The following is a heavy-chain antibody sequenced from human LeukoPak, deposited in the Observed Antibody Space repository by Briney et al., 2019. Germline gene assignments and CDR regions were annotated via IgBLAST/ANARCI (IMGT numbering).Heavy chain of an antibody. D-gene: IGHD2-2*01. V-gene: IGHV3-23*01. CDR1: GFSFSNCA. J-gene: IGHJ4*02. Sequence: QAGGSLILSCAASGFSFSNCAMTWVRQAPGKGLEWVSSISDSAGATYYADSVRGRFTISRDSSGSTLYLQMNSLRADDTAVYYCAKGGSTASTAVDYWGQGTLVTVSS. CDR3: AKGGSTASTAVDY. CDR2: ISDSAGAT.